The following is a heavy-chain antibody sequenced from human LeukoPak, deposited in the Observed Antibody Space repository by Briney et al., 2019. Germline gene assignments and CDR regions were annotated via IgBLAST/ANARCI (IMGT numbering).Heavy chain of an antibody. CDR1: GFTFSSYA. J-gene: IGHJ6*03. CDR3: AKWGSDSSGYYSSYYYYYMDV. D-gene: IGHD3-22*01. CDR2: ISGSGGST. V-gene: IGHV3-23*01. Sequence: GGSLRLSCAASGFTFSSYAMSWVRQAPGKGLEWVSAISGSGGSTYYADSVKGRFTISRDNSKNTLYLQMNSLRAEDTAVYYCAKWGSDSSGYYSSYYYYYMDVWGEGTTVTVSS.